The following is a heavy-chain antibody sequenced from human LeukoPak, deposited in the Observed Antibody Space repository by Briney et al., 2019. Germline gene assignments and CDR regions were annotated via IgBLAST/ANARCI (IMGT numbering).Heavy chain of an antibody. Sequence: GGSLRLSCAASGFTFDDYGMSWVRQAPGKGLEWVSGINWNGGSTGYADSVKGRFTISRDNAKNSLYLQMNSLRAEDTALYYCARDLTGGIAAAGHWFDPWGQGTLVTVSS. CDR2: INWNGGST. V-gene: IGHV3-20*04. CDR1: GFTFDDYG. J-gene: IGHJ5*02. CDR3: ARDLTGGIAAAGHWFDP. D-gene: IGHD6-13*01.